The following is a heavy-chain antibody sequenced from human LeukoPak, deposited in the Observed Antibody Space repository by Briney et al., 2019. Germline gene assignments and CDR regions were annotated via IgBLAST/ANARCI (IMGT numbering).Heavy chain of an antibody. D-gene: IGHD2-2*02. Sequence: ASVKVSCKVSGYTLTELSMHWVRQAPGKGLEWMGGFDPEDGETIYAQKFQGRVTMTEDTSTDTAYMELSSLRSEDTAVYYCATGPFHCSSTSCYTGGDYYYYYYMDVWGKGTTVTVSS. CDR1: GYTLTELS. CDR2: FDPEDGET. CDR3: ATGPFHCSSTSCYTGGDYYYYYYMDV. J-gene: IGHJ6*03. V-gene: IGHV1-24*01.